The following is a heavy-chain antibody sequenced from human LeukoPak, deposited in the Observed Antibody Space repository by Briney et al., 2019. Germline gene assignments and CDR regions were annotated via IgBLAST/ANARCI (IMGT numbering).Heavy chain of an antibody. CDR1: GFTFSSYA. CDR3: ARGAKGELTYYYYYYYMDV. D-gene: IGHD1-26*01. CDR2: ISYDGSNK. J-gene: IGHJ6*03. Sequence: GRSLRLSCAASGFTFSSYAMHWVRQAPGKGLEWVAVISYDGSNKYYADSVKGRFTISRDNSKNTLYLQMNSLRAEDTAVYYCARGAKGELTYYYYYYYMDVWGKGTTVTVSS. V-gene: IGHV3-30*04.